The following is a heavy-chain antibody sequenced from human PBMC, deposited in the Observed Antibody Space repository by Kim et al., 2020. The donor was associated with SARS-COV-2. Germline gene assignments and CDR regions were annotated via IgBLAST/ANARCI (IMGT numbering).Heavy chain of an antibody. Sequence: SVKVSCKASGFTFTSSAVQWVRQARGQRLEWIGWIVVGSGNTNYAQKFQERVTITRDMSTSTAYMELSSLRSEDTAVYYCAATAGYSSSWYDYWYFDLWGRGTLVTVSS. D-gene: IGHD6-13*01. J-gene: IGHJ2*01. CDR3: AATAGYSSSWYDYWYFDL. CDR1: GFTFTSSA. CDR2: IVVGSGNT. V-gene: IGHV1-58*01.